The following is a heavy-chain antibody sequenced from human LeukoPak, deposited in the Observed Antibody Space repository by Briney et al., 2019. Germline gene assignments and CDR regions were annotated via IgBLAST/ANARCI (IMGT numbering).Heavy chain of an antibody. CDR3: AKAYYYDSSGPFDY. V-gene: IGHV3-23*01. CDR1: GFTFSSYG. CDR2: ISGSGGST. Sequence: GGSLRLSCAASGFTFSSYGMSWVRQAPGKGLEWVSAISGSGGSTYYADSVKGRFTISRDNSKNTLYLQMNSLRAEDTAVYYCAKAYYYDSSGPFDYWGQGTLVTVSS. J-gene: IGHJ4*02. D-gene: IGHD3-22*01.